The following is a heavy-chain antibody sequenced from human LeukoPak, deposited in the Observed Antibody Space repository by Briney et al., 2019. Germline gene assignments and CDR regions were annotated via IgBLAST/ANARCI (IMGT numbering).Heavy chain of an antibody. D-gene: IGHD6-19*01. CDR3: ARVHGYSSGWRGGDY. J-gene: IGHJ4*02. Sequence: PTGGSLRLSCAASGFTFSSYAMSWVRQAPGKGLEWVSVISGSGGSTYNADSAKGRFTISRDNAKNSLYLQMNSLRAEDTAVYYCARVHGYSSGWRGGDYWGQGTLVTVSS. CDR2: ISGSGGST. CDR1: GFTFSSYA. V-gene: IGHV3-23*01.